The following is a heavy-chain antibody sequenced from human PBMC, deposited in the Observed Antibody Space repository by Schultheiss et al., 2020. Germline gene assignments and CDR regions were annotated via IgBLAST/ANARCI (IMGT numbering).Heavy chain of an antibody. CDR2: INHSGST. J-gene: IGHJ5*02. V-gene: IGHV4-34*01. CDR1: GGSISSYY. Sequence: SETLSLTCTVSGGSISSYYWGWIRQPPGKGLEWIGEINHSGSTNYNPSLKSRVTISVDTSKNQFSLKLSSVTAADTAVYYCAREYYYDSLGWFDPWGQGTLVTVSS. D-gene: IGHD3-22*01. CDR3: AREYYYDSLGWFDP.